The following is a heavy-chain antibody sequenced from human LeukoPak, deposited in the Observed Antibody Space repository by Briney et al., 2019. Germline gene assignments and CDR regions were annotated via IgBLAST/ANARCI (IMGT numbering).Heavy chain of an antibody. Sequence: PGGSLRLSCAASGFTFSTYAMNWVRQAPGKGLEWVSGISWNSGSIGYADSVKGRFTISRDNAKNSLYLQMNSLRAEDTALYYCAKDIEVLRLPSYGDFDLWGRGTLVTVSS. CDR2: ISWNSGSI. CDR3: AKDIEVLRLPSYGDFDL. J-gene: IGHJ2*01. CDR1: GFTFSTYA. D-gene: IGHD5-12*01. V-gene: IGHV3-9*01.